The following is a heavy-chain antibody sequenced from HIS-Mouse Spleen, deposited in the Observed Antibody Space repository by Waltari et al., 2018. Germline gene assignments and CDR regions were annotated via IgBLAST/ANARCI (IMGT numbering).Heavy chain of an antibody. CDR2: TYYSGST. D-gene: IGHD6-13*01. V-gene: IGHV4-39*07. J-gene: IGHJ2*01. Sequence: QLQLQESGPGLVKPSETLSLTCTVSGGSISSSSYYWGGFRQPPGKGLGWIGGTYYSGSTYYNPSLKIRVTISVDTSKNQFSLKLSSVTAADTAVYYCAREIPYSSSWYDWYFDLWGRGTLVTVSS. CDR3: AREIPYSSSWYDWYFDL. CDR1: GGSISSSSYY.